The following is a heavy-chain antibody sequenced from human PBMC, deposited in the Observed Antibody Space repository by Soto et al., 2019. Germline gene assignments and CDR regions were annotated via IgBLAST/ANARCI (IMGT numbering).Heavy chain of an antibody. D-gene: IGHD3-16*01. J-gene: IGHJ5*02. CDR2: INHSGST. V-gene: IGHV4-34*01. CDR1: GGSFSGYY. CDR3: ARGLAVGYNWFDP. Sequence: SETLSLTCAVYGGSFSGYYWSWIRQPPGKGLEWIGEINHSGSTNYNPSLKSRVTISVDTSKNQFPLKLSSVTAADTAVYYCARGLAVGYNWFDPWGQGTLVTVSS.